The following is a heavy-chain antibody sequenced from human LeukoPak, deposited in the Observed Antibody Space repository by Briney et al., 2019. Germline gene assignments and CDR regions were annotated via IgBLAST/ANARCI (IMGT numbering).Heavy chain of an antibody. CDR3: AKEAYGTGEKKADY. CDR2: ISSSGISI. Sequence: GGSLRLSCAASGFTFSTYDMNWVRQAPGRGLEWISYISSSGISIFYADSVRGRFTISRDNAKNTLYLQMNSRRAETTPVYYIAKEAYGTGEKKADYWGQGTLVTVSS. CDR1: GFTFSTYD. D-gene: IGHD3-10*01. J-gene: IGHJ4*02. V-gene: IGHV3-48*01.